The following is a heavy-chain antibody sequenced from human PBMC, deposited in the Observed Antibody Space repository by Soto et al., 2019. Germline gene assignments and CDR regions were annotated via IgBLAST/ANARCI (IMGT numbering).Heavy chain of an antibody. CDR2: VYESGS. J-gene: IGHJ5*02. CDR1: GGSISNYY. CDR3: ASGQLGHASWLDP. V-gene: IGHV4-59*08. Sequence: SETLSLTCSVSGGSISNYYWSWIRQPPGKGLEWIGYVYESGSNYNPSLKSRVTMSIETSKNQFSLKLSSVTAADTAVYFCASGQLGHASWLDPWGQGTLVTVSS. D-gene: IGHD6-6*01.